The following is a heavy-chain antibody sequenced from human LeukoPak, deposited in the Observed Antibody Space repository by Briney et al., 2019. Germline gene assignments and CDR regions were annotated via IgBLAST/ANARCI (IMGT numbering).Heavy chain of an antibody. J-gene: IGHJ4*02. V-gene: IGHV3-7*01. Sequence: PGGSLRLSCAASGFTFSNNWMTWVRQAPGRGLEWVASVKKDASEKYYVDSVKGRFTISRDNAKNSLYLQMNSLRVEDTAVYYCAREADDGVYYFDYWGQGTLVTVSS. CDR1: GFTFSNNW. D-gene: IGHD5-24*01. CDR2: VKKDASEK. CDR3: AREADDGVYYFDY.